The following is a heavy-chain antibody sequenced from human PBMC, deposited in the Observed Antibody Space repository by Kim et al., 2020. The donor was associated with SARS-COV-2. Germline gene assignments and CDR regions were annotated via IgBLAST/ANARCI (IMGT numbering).Heavy chain of an antibody. CDR3: ARVSSGWYFDY. V-gene: IGHV3-21*01. D-gene: IGHD6-19*01. J-gene: IGHJ4*02. CDR2: I. Sequence: IYYADSVKVRFTISRDNAKNSLYLQMNSLRAEDTAVYYCARVSSGWYFDYWGQGTLVTVSS.